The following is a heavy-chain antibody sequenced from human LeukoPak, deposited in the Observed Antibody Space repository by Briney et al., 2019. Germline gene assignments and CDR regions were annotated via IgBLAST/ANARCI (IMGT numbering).Heavy chain of an antibody. CDR1: GYTFTGYG. Sequence: ASVTVSFKASGYTFTGYGISWVRQAPGQGVEWMGWISSYNGNTNYAQTLQARLTMTTDTSTSTAYMELRSLRSDDTAVYYCARGSGFYWGQGTLVTVSS. CDR3: ARGSGFY. J-gene: IGHJ4*02. CDR2: ISSYNGNT. V-gene: IGHV1-18*01. D-gene: IGHD6-25*01.